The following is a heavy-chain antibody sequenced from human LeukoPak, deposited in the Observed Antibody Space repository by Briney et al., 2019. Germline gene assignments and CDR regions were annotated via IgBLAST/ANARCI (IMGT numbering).Heavy chain of an antibody. Sequence: GASVKVAFKSSGYTFVTYGISWVRQAPGQGLEWMGWINPHTGDTKNAQKFHDRVTMTADPFTDTAYMELRSLRSDDTAVYYCSRDYFDFVSWGQRIIVTFS. CDR1: GYTFVTYG. CDR2: INPHTGDT. D-gene: IGHD3-9*01. CDR3: SRDYFDFVS. J-gene: IGHJ4*02. V-gene: IGHV1-18*01.